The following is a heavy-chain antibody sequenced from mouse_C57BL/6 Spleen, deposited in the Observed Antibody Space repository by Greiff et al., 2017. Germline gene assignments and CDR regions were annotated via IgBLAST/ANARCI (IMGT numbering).Heavy chain of an antibody. J-gene: IGHJ3*01. CDR1: GYTFTSYW. D-gene: IGHD3-2*02. CDR3: ARGDSSGYVGCGWFAY. Sequence: QVQLQQPGAELVRPGTSVKLSCKASGYTFTSYWMHWVKQRPGQGLEWIGVIDPSDSYTNYNQKFKGKATLTVDTSSSTAYMQLSSLTSEDSAVYYGARGDSSGYVGCGWFAYWGQGTLVTVSA. CDR2: IDPSDSYT. V-gene: IGHV1-59*01.